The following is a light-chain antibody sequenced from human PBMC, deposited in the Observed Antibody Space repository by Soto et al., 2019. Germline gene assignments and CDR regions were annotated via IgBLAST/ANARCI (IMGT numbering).Light chain of an antibody. CDR2: YDS. CDR3: QVWDRSSDHRVV. Sequence: SYELTQPPSVSVAPGKTARISCERNNIGTKSVHWYQQKPGQAPVLVIYYDSARPSGIPERFSGSNAGNTATLTISTVEAGDEADYYCQVWDRSSDHRVVFGGATQLTVL. J-gene: IGLJ2*01. CDR1: NIGTKS. V-gene: IGLV3-21*04.